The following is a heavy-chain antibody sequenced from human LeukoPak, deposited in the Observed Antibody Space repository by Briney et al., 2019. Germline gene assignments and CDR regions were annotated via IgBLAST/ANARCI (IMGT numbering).Heavy chain of an antibody. CDR1: GFTFSSYS. D-gene: IGHD3-22*01. CDR2: ISSSSSYI. J-gene: IGHJ4*02. Sequence: GGSLRLSCAASGFTFSSYSMNWVRQAPGKGLEWVSSISSSSSYIYYADSVKGRFTISRDNAKNSLYLQMNSLRAEDTAVYYCARDFWRTYYYDSRGYYSPFDYWGQGTLVTVSS. V-gene: IGHV3-21*01. CDR3: ARDFWRTYYYDSRGYYSPFDY.